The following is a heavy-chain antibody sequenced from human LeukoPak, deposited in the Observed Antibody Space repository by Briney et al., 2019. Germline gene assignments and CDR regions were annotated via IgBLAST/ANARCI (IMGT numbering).Heavy chain of an antibody. CDR2: ISAYNGNT. V-gene: IGHV1-18*01. CDR3: ASFFSGWNDGARWFDP. J-gene: IGHJ5*02. CDR1: GYTFTSYG. Sequence: GASVKVSCKASGYTFTSYGISWVRQAPGQGLEWMGWISAYNGNTNYAQKLQGRVTMTTDTSTSTAYMELRSLRSDDTAVYYCASFFSGWNDGARWFDPWGQGTVVTVSS. D-gene: IGHD1-1*01.